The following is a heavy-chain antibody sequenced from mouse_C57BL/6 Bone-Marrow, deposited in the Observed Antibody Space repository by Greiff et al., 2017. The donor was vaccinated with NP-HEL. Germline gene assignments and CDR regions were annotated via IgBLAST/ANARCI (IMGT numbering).Heavy chain of an antibody. CDR2: IDPSDSYT. CDR3: ARAGLLSFDY. Sequence: VQLQQPGAELVRPGTSVKLSCKASGYTSTSYWMHWVKQRPGQGLEWIGVIDPSDSYTNYNQKFKGKATLTVDTSSSTAYMQLSSLPSEDSAVYYCARAGLLSFDYWGQGTTLTVSS. J-gene: IGHJ2*01. CDR1: GYTSTSYW. D-gene: IGHD6-2*01. V-gene: IGHV1-59*01.